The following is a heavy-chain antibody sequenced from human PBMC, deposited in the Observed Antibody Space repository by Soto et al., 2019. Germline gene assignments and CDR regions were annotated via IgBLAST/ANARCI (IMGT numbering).Heavy chain of an antibody. Sequence: QVQLVESGGGVVQPGRSLSLSCAASGFTFSSYGMHWVRQAPGKGLEWVAVIWYDGSNKYYADSVKGRFTISRDNSKNTLYLQMNSLRAEDTAVYYCARTSGITGTTGDYYYYYGMDVWGQGTTVTVSS. CDR2: IWYDGSNK. CDR1: GFTFSSYG. J-gene: IGHJ6*02. D-gene: IGHD1-7*01. CDR3: ARTSGITGTTGDYYYYYGMDV. V-gene: IGHV3-33*01.